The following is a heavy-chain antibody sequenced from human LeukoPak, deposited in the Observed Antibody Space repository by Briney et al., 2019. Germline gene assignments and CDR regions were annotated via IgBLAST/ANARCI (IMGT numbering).Heavy chain of an antibody. CDR1: GGSISSGGYY. J-gene: IGHJ6*02. CDR2: IYYSGST. CDR3: ARDRSPYYYYGMDV. V-gene: IGHV4-31*03. Sequence: SETLSLTCTVSGGSISSGGYYWSWIRQHPGKGLERIGYIYYSGSTYYNPSLKSRVTISVDTSKNQFSLKLSSVTAADTAVYYCARDRSPYYYYGMDVWGQGTTVTVSS.